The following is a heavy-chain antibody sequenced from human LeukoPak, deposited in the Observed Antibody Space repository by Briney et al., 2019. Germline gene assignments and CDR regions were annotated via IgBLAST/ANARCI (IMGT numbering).Heavy chain of an antibody. CDR1: GGSISSYY. V-gene: IGHV4-59*12. CDR3: ARVRCSGGSCPYYYYYYYMDV. CDR2: VYNSGST. Sequence: PSETLSLTCTVSGGSISSYYWSWIRQPPGKGLEWLGYVYNSGSTHYNPSLKSRVTISADTSKNQFSLKLRFVTAADTAVYYCARVRCSGGSCPYYYYYYYMDVWGKGTTVTVSS. J-gene: IGHJ6*03. D-gene: IGHD2-15*01.